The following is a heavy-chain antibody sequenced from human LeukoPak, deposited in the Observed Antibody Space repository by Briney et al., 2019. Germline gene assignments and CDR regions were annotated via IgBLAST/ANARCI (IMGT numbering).Heavy chain of an antibody. CDR3: ARGGNNSGWNAYFDY. V-gene: IGHV3-11*01. Sequence: PGGSLRLSCAASGFTFSDHYMSWIRQAPGKGLEWVSYISRGASTIYYADSVKGRFTISRDNSKNSLYLQMDSLRAGDTALYYCARGGNNSGWNAYFDYWGQGSLVTVSS. CDR1: GFTFSDHY. J-gene: IGHJ4*02. CDR2: ISRGASTI. D-gene: IGHD6-19*01.